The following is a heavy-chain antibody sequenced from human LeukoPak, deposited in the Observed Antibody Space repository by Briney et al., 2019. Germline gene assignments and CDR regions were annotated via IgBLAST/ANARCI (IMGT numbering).Heavy chain of an antibody. CDR1: GFTVSSNY. D-gene: IGHD1-26*01. CDR3: ATWELGDFDI. J-gene: IGHJ3*02. V-gene: IGHV3-30*02. Sequence: GGSLRLSCAASGFTVSSNYMSWVRQAPGKGLEWVAFIRYDGSNKYYADSVKGRFTISRDNSKNTLYLQMNSLRAEDTAVYYCATWELGDFDIWGQGTMVTVSS. CDR2: IRYDGSNK.